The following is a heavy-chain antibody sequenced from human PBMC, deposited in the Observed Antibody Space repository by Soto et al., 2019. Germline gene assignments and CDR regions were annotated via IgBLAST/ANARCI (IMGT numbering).Heavy chain of an antibody. J-gene: IGHJ4*02. CDR2: LWSDGIKT. Sequence: GGSLRLSCTASGFSLSRYGLHWVRQAPGKGLEWVAGLWSDGIKTSYTDSVKGRFTISRDTSKNMLYLQMNSLVAEDTAVYYCARDLNYWSLLIDHWGQGTLVTVSS. V-gene: IGHV3-33*01. CDR3: ARDLNYWSLLIDH. D-gene: IGHD2-8*02. CDR1: GFSLSRYG.